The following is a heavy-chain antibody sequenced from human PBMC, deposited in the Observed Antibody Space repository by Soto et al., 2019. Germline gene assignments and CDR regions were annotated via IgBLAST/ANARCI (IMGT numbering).Heavy chain of an antibody. CDR3: ARLYDSSGYQLLAFDY. Sequence: SGPTLVNPTQTLTLTCTFSGFSLSTSGMCVSWIRQPPGKALEWLARIDWDDDKYYSTSLKTRLTISKDTSKNQVVLTMTNMDPVDTATYYCARLYDSSGYQLLAFDYWGQGTLVTVSS. J-gene: IGHJ4*02. V-gene: IGHV2-70*11. CDR1: GFSLSTSGMC. CDR2: IDWDDDK. D-gene: IGHD3-22*01.